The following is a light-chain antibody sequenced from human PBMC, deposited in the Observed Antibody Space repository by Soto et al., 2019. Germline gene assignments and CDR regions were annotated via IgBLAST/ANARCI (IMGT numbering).Light chain of an antibody. Sequence: DVQMTQAPSSLSAFVGDRVTITCRASQGIAPYLAWFQQKPGKVPKLLIYATSTLQSGVPSRFSGSGSWTDFTLAISILQPEDVVTYYCQKYNRAPLTFGGRTKVELK. CDR2: ATS. CDR3: QKYNRAPLT. CDR1: QGIAPY. V-gene: IGKV1-27*01. J-gene: IGKJ4*01.